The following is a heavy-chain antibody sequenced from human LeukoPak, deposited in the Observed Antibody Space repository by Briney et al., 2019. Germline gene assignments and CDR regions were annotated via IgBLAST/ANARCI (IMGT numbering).Heavy chain of an antibody. J-gene: IGHJ3*02. Sequence: SETLSLTCAVYGGSFSGYYWSWIRQPPGKGLEWIGEINHSGSTNYNPSLKSRVTISVDTSKNQFSLKLSSVTAADAAVYYCARSCHCSSTSLGAAFDIWGQGTMVTVSS. CDR2: INHSGST. CDR1: GGSFSGYY. V-gene: IGHV4-34*01. D-gene: IGHD2-2*01. CDR3: ARSCHCSSTSLGAAFDI.